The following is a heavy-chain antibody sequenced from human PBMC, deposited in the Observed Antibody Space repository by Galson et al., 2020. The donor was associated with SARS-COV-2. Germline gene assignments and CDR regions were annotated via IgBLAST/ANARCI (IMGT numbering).Heavy chain of an antibody. Sequence: ASVKVSCKASGYTFIGYYLHWVRQAPGQGLEWMGWISPNSGATKYAQRFQGRVTMTRNTSIRTAYMEVSRLRSDDTAVYYCAIERQADTTATTTPFNFWGQGTLVTVSS. CDR3: AIERQADTTATTTPFNF. V-gene: IGHV1-2*02. J-gene: IGHJ4*02. D-gene: IGHD4-4*01. CDR2: ISPNSGAT. CDR1: GYTFIGYY.